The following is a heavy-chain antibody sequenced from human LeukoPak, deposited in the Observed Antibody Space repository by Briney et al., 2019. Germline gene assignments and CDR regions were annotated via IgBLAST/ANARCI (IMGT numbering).Heavy chain of an antibody. Sequence: ASVRVSCKASGYSLSDNYLHWVRQAPGQRLEWMAWINPRNGETKFAPRFQGRVTLTRDTSITTAYMELSRLRPDDTAVYYCAREFRKGWDWFDPWGQGTLVTVSS. D-gene: IGHD1-26*01. CDR3: AREFRKGWDWFDP. J-gene: IGHJ5*02. CDR1: GYSLSDNY. CDR2: INPRNGET. V-gene: IGHV1-2*02.